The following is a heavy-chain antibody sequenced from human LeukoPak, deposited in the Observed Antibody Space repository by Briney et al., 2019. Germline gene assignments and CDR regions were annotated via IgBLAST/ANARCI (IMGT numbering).Heavy chain of an antibody. V-gene: IGHV3-21*01. CDR2: ISSSSSYI. CDR3: ARDGLWLEDYKEPLDY. J-gene: IGHJ4*02. Sequence: GGSLRLSCAVSGFTVSTNYMSWVRQAPGKGLEWVSSISSSSSYIYYADSVKGRFTISRDNAKNSLYLQMNSLRAEDTAVYYCARDGLWLEDYKEPLDYWGQGTLVTVSS. CDR1: GFTVSTNY. D-gene: IGHD3-10*01.